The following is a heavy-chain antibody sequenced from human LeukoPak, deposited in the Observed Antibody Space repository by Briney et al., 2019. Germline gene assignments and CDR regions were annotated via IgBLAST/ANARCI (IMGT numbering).Heavy chain of an antibody. Sequence: GGSLRLSCAASGFTFSTFWMSWVRQAPGKGLEWVANIKEDGTEKYYVDSVKGRFTISRDNSKNTLYLQMNSLRAEDTAVYCCARGMMKGAITMIRGARGWFYMDVWGKGTTVTISS. CDR2: IKEDGTEK. CDR1: GFTFSTFW. V-gene: IGHV3-7*03. D-gene: IGHD3-10*01. J-gene: IGHJ6*03. CDR3: ARGMMKGAITMIRGARGWFYMDV.